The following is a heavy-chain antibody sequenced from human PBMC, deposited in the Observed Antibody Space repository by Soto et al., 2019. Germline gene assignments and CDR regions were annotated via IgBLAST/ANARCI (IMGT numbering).Heavy chain of an antibody. Sequence: GGSLRLSCAASGFTFSSYAMHWVRQAPGKGLEWVAVISYDGSNKYYADSVKGRFTISRDNSKNTLYLQMNSLRAEDTAVYYCARWDYYDSRYGLNYWGQGTLVTVSS. J-gene: IGHJ4*02. V-gene: IGHV3-30-3*01. CDR3: ARWDYYDSRYGLNY. CDR1: GFTFSSYA. CDR2: ISYDGSNK. D-gene: IGHD3-22*01.